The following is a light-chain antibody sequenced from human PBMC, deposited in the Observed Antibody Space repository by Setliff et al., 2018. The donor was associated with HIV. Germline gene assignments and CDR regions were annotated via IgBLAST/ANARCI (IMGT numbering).Light chain of an antibody. J-gene: IGLJ1*01. CDR1: SRDVGGYNY. Sequence: QSALAQPASVSGSPGQSITISCTGTSRDVGGYNYVSWYQQHPGKAPKLIIYEVRNRPSGVSNRYSGSKSGNTASLTISGLQTEDEADHYCSSYAITNTLPFGTGTKVTVL. CDR2: EVR. V-gene: IGLV2-14*01. CDR3: SSYAITNTLP.